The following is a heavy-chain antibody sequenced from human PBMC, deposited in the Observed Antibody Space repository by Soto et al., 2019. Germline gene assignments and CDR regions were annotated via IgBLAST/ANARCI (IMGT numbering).Heavy chain of an antibody. J-gene: IGHJ6*03. V-gene: IGHV1-69*02. CDR3: ARGVRNSVSDYYYYYYMDV. Sequence: SVKVSCKASGGTFSSYTISWVRQAPGQGLEWMGRIIPILGIANYAQKFQGRVTITADKSTSTAYIELSSLRSEDTAVYYCARGVRNSVSDYYYYYYMDVWGKGTTVTVSS. D-gene: IGHD6-13*01. CDR1: GGTFSSYT. CDR2: IIPILGIA.